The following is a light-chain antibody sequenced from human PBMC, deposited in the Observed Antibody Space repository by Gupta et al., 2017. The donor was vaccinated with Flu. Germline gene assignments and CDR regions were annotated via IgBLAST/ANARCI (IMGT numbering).Light chain of an antibody. V-gene: IGKV1D-16*01. CDR2: SAS. CDR1: QRINYW. CDR3: QQYNTYPYT. J-gene: IGKJ2*01. Sequence: DNQLTQYPSSLSASVGDRVTITCRASQRINYWLTWYQQKPGKAPKPLIYSASTLQIGVPSRFSGSGSETDFTLTISNLQPEDFATYYCQQYNTYPYTFGQGTKVEIK.